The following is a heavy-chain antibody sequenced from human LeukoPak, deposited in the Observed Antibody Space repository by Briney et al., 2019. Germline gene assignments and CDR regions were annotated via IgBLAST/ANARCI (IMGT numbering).Heavy chain of an antibody. D-gene: IGHD2-2*01. CDR3: AKDSAIVPAAPYGMDV. J-gene: IGHJ6*02. V-gene: IGHV3-23*01. CDR2: ISGSGGST. Sequence: AGSLRLSCAASGFTFSSYAMSWVRQAPGKGLEWVSAISGSGGSTYYADSVKGRFTIFRDNSKNTLYLQMNSLRAEDTAVYYCAKDSAIVPAAPYGMDVWGQGTTVTVSS. CDR1: GFTFSSYA.